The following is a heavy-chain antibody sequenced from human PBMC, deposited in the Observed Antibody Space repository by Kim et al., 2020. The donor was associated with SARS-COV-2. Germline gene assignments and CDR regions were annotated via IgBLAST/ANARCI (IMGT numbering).Heavy chain of an antibody. CDR3: ARRLGYCSGGSCYYAFDI. V-gene: IGHV4-59*08. D-gene: IGHD2-15*01. Sequence: SETLSLTCTVSGGSISSYYWSWIRQPPGKGLEWIGYIYYSGSTNYNPSLKSRVTISVDTSKNQFSLKLSSVTAADTAVYYCARRLGYCSGGSCYYAFDIWGQGTMVTVSS. CDR2: IYYSGST. CDR1: GGSISSYY. J-gene: IGHJ3*02.